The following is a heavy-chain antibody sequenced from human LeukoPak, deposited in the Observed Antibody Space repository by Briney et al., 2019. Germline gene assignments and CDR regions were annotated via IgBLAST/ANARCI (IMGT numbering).Heavy chain of an antibody. J-gene: IGHJ4*02. CDR1: GFTFSSYE. V-gene: IGHV3-48*03. CDR2: IGSSDSTT. Sequence: QAGGSLRLSCVASGFTFSSYEMNWVRQAPGKGLEWLSYIGSSDSTTHYADSVKGRFTISRDNAKSSLYLQMNSLRAEDTAVYYCARDLHCSSTSCPFDYWGQGTLVTVSS. D-gene: IGHD2-2*01. CDR3: ARDLHCSSTSCPFDY.